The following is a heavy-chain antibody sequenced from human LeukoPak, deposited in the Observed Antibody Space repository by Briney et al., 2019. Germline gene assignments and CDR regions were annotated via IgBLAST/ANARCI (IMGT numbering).Heavy chain of an antibody. CDR1: GYTFTSYG. CDR2: SSAYNGNT. CDR3: ARVYPQTYGSGSYYFDSPN. D-gene: IGHD3-10*01. V-gene: IGHV1-18*01. Sequence: ASVKVSCKASGYTFTSYGISWVRQAPGQGLEWMGWSSAYNGNTNYAQKLQGRVTMTTDTSTSTAYMELRSLRSDDTAVYYCARVYPQTYGSGSYYFDSPNWGQGTLVTVSS. J-gene: IGHJ4*02.